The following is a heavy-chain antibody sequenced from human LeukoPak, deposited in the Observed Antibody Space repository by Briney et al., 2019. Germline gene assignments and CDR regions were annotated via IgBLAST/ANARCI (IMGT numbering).Heavy chain of an antibody. CDR2: ISGSGGST. J-gene: IGHJ5*02. CDR1: GFTFSSYS. D-gene: IGHD6-19*01. CDR3: AKDPTLRYSSGWSSGDWFDP. Sequence: GGSLRLSCAASGFTFSSYSMNWVRQAPGMGLEWVSAISGSGGSTYYADSVKGRFTISRDNSKNTLYLQMNSLRAEDTAVYYCAKDPTLRYSSGWSSGDWFDPWGQGTLVTVSS. V-gene: IGHV3-23*01.